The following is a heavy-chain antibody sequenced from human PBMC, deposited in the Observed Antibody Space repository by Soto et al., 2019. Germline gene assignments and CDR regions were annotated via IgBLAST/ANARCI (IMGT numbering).Heavy chain of an antibody. Sequence: SETLSLTCTVSGGSISSGGYYWSWIRQHPGKGLEWIGYIYYSGSTYYNPSLKSRVTISVDTSKNQFSLKLSSVTAADTAVYYCAREMAPNCDFWSTYGMDVWGQGTTVTVSS. V-gene: IGHV4-31*03. CDR1: GGSISSGGYY. J-gene: IGHJ6*02. D-gene: IGHD3-3*01. CDR2: IYYSGST. CDR3: AREMAPNCDFWSTYGMDV.